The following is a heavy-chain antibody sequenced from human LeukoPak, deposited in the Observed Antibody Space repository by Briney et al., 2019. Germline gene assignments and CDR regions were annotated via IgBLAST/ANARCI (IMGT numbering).Heavy chain of an antibody. Sequence: GGSLRLSGAASGFTFSDYCMSWIRQAPGKGLEWVSYISSSSSYTNYADSVKGRFTISRDNAKNSLYLQMNSLRAEDTAVYYCASGGDYGYWGQGTLVTVSS. D-gene: IGHD4-17*01. CDR1: GFTFSDYC. V-gene: IGHV3-11*03. CDR2: ISSSSSYT. CDR3: ASGGDYGY. J-gene: IGHJ4*02.